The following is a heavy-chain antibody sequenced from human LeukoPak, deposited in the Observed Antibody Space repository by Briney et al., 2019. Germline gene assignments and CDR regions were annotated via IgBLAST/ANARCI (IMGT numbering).Heavy chain of an antibody. CDR3: ARTYYDSSGYVPFDY. CDR2: INPNSGVT. D-gene: IGHD3-22*01. CDR1: GYTFTGYY. V-gene: IGHV1-2*02. J-gene: IGHJ4*02. Sequence: ASVKVSCKSSGYTFTGYYMHWVRQARGQGLEWMGWINPNSGVTNYAQKFQGRVTMARDTSISTAYMELSRLRSDDTDVYYCARTYYDSSGYVPFDYWGQGTLVTVSS.